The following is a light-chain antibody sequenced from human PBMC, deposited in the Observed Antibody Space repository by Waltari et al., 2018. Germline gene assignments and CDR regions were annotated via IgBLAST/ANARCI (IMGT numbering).Light chain of an antibody. Sequence: DIQMTQSPSSLSASLGDTVTITCQASEDIDKSLSWYQQRPGKAPKLLISRASTLQSGIPSRFSGSGSGADFTLTVYRLQPEDFATYYCQQGYSFPYTFGQGTTVEIK. V-gene: IGKV1-39*01. CDR3: QQGYSFPYT. J-gene: IGKJ2*01. CDR2: RAS. CDR1: EDIDKS.